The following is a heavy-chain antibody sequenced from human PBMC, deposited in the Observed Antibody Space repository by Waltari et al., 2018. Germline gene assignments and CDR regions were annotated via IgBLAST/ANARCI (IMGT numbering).Heavy chain of an antibody. V-gene: IGHV3-74*01. Sequence: EVQLVESGGGLVQPGGSLRLSCAASGFTFSSYWMHWVRQAPGKGLVWVSRINSDGSSTSYADSVKGRFTISRDNAKNTLYLQMNSLRAEDTAVYYCAKAAGSSSWYVGDFDYWGQGTLVTVSS. CDR1: GFTFSSYW. CDR2: INSDGSST. D-gene: IGHD6-13*01. J-gene: IGHJ4*02. CDR3: AKAAGSSSWYVGDFDY.